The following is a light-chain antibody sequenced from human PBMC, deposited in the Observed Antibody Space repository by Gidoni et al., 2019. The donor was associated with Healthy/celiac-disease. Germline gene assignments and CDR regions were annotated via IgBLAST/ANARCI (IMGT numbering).Light chain of an antibody. V-gene: IGLV3-10*01. CDR2: EDS. J-gene: IGLJ2*01. Sequence: SYALTQPPSVSVSPGQTARITCSGDALPKKYPYWYQQKSGQAPVLGIYEDSKRPSGIPERFSGSSSGTMATLTISGAQVEDEADYYCYSTDSSGNFVVFGGGTKLTVL. CDR3: YSTDSSGNFVV. CDR1: ALPKKY.